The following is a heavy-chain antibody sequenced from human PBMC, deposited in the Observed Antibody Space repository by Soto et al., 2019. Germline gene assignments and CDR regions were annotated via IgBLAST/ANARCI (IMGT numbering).Heavy chain of an antibody. D-gene: IGHD6-13*01. V-gene: IGHV3-23*01. CDR3: AKDLEGDRSSSWYSS. Sequence: GGSLRLSCAASGFTFSSFAMSWVRQAPEKGLEWVTGISGSGRSTFYADSVKGRFTISRDNSKNTLYLQMNSLRAEDTAIYFCAKDLEGDRSSSWYSSWGQGTLVTVSS. CDR1: GFTFSSFA. CDR2: ISGSGRST. J-gene: IGHJ4*02.